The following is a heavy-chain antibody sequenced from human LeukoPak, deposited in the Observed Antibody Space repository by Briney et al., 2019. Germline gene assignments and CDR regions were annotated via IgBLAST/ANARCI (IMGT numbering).Heavy chain of an antibody. V-gene: IGHV3-33*01. CDR1: GFTFSSYG. D-gene: IGHD3-22*01. CDR2: IWYDGSNK. Sequence: PGGSLRLSCAASGFTFSSYGMHWVRQAPGKGLEWVAVIWYDGSNKYYADSVKGRFTISRDNSKNTLYLQMNSLRAEDTAVYYCARDPTLGYYDSSGYSETLYYFDYWGQGTLVTVSS. CDR3: ARDPTLGYYDSSGYSETLYYFDY. J-gene: IGHJ4*02.